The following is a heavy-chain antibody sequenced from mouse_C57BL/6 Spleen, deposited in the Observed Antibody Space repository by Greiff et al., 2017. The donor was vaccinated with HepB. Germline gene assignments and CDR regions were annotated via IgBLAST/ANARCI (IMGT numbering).Heavy chain of an antibody. V-gene: IGHV1-50*01. D-gene: IGHD2-12*01. CDR1: GYTFTSYW. CDR2: IDPSDSYT. J-gene: IGHJ1*03. CDR3: PKVDYSEPWYFDV. Sequence: QVQLQQSGAELVKPGASVKLSCKASGYTFTSYWMQWVKQRPGQGLEWIGEIDPSDSYTNYNQKFKGKATLTVDTSSSTAYMQLSSLTSEDSAVYYCPKVDYSEPWYFDVWGTGTTVNVAS.